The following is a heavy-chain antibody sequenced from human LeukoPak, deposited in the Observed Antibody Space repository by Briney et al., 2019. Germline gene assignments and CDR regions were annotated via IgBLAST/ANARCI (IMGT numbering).Heavy chain of an antibody. V-gene: IGHV1-2*02. CDR2: INPNSGGT. J-gene: IGHJ5*02. CDR1: GYTFTGYY. Sequence: GASVKVSCKASGYTFTGYYMHWVRQAPGQGLEWRGWINPNSGGTNYAQKFQGRVTMTRDTSISTAYMELSRLRSDDTAVYYCARGDCSSTSCYIINWFDPWGQGTLVTVSS. CDR3: ARGDCSSTSCYIINWFDP. D-gene: IGHD2-2*01.